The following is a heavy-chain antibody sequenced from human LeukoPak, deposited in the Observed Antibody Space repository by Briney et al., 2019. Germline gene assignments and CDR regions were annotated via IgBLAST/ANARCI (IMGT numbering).Heavy chain of an antibody. D-gene: IGHD1-26*01. CDR2: ISAYNGHT. V-gene: IGHV1-18*01. J-gene: IGHJ3*02. CDR1: GYTFTSQG. CDR3: ARGGRWELPRPYAFDI. Sequence: ASVKVSCKTSGYTFTSQGISWVRQAPGQGLEWMGWISAYNGHTNYAQKLQGRVTMTTDTSTSTAYMELRSLRSDGTAVYYCARGGRWELPRPYAFDIWGQGTMVTVSS.